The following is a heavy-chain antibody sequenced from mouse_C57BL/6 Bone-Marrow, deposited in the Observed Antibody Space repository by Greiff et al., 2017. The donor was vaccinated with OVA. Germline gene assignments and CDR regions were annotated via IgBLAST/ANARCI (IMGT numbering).Heavy chain of an antibody. CDR3: TTLTSWFAY. CDR1: GFNIKDDY. CDR2: IDPENGDT. J-gene: IGHJ3*01. Sequence: VQLQQSGAELVRPGASVTLSCTASGFNIKDDYMHWVKQRPEQGLEWIGWIDPENGDTEYASKFQGKATITADTSSNPAYLQLSSLTSEDTAVYYCTTLTSWFAYWGQGTLVTVSA. D-gene: IGHD4-1*01. V-gene: IGHV14-4*01.